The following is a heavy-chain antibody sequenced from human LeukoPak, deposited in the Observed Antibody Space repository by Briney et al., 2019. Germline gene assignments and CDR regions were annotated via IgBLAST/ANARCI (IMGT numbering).Heavy chain of an antibody. CDR3: ARARGGSGRGDYFDS. CDR2: INPNSGGT. J-gene: IGHJ4*02. D-gene: IGHD3-16*01. Sequence: ASVKVSCKASGYAFTGYYMHWVRQAPGQGLEWMGWINPNSGGTDYAQKFQGRVTMTRDTSITTADMGLSRRRSGDTAVYYCARARGGSGRGDYFDSWGQGTLVTVSS. CDR1: GYAFTGYY. V-gene: IGHV1-2*02.